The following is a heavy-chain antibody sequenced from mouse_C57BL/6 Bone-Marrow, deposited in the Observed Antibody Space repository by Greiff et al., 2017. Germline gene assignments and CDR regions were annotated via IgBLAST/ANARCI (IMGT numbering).Heavy chain of an antibody. D-gene: IGHD2-3*01. Sequence: VQLKQPGAELVRPGSSVKLSCKASGYTFTGYWMDWVKQRPGQGLEWIGNIYPSDSETHYNQKFKDKATLTVDKSSSTAYMQLSSLTSEDSAVYYGARKGWLPYAMDYWGQGTSVTVSS. CDR1: GYTFTGYW. CDR2: IYPSDSET. CDR3: ARKGWLPYAMDY. J-gene: IGHJ4*01. V-gene: IGHV1-61*01.